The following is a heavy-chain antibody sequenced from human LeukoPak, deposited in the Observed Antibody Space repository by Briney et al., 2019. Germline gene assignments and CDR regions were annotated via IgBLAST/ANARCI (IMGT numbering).Heavy chain of an antibody. V-gene: IGHV3-74*03. CDR1: GFTFSSYW. CDR2: ISTDGTYT. D-gene: IGHD1-7*01. J-gene: IGHJ4*02. Sequence: GGSLRLSCAASGFTFSSYWMHWVRQAPGKGLVWVSRISTDGTYTEYADSVKGRFTISRDNAKDTLYLQVNSLRAEDTAVYYCAKVRKGGNYYFDYWGQGTLVTVSS. CDR3: AKVRKGGNYYFDY.